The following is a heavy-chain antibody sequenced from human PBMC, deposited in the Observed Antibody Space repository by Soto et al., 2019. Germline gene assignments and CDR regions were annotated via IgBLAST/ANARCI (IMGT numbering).Heavy chain of an antibody. CDR1: GFTFRTYA. V-gene: IGHV3-30*04. D-gene: IGHD2-8*01. CDR2: ISSDGRKE. Sequence: QVQLVESGGGVVQPGRSLRLSCAASGFTFRTYAMHWVRQAPGKGLEWVAVISSDGRKEFYVDSVKGRFTISRDNSKNTLYLQRNSPRTDDTAIYYCARDNGGYWGQGTLVTVSS. J-gene: IGHJ4*02. CDR3: ARDNGGY.